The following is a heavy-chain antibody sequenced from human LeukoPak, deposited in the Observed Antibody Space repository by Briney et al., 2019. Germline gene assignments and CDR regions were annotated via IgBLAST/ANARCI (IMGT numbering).Heavy chain of an antibody. Sequence: GGYLRRYCAASGFMFPNHWMTWVRHAPGKGLEWVANINERGSETYYADYVKGRFTISRDNTKKSLFLQLNSLSVEDTAMYYCAKDYSFSNFNWGQGTLVTVSS. CDR3: AKDYSFSNFN. CDR2: INERGSET. J-gene: IGHJ4*02. CDR1: GFMFPNHW. V-gene: IGHV3-7*01. D-gene: IGHD2-15*01.